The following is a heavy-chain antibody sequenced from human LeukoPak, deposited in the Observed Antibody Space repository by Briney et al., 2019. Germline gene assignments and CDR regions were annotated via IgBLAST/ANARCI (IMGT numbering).Heavy chain of an antibody. CDR1: GYTFTGYY. Sequence: ASVKVSCKASGYTFTGYYMHWVRQAPGQGLEWMGWINPNSGGTNYAQKFQGRVTMTRDTSISTAYMELSRLRSDDTAVYYCAREGQRGGVILRGHYYMDAWGKGTTVIVSS. CDR2: INPNSGGT. J-gene: IGHJ6*03. CDR3: AREGQRGGVILRGHYYMDA. D-gene: IGHD3-10*01. V-gene: IGHV1-2*02.